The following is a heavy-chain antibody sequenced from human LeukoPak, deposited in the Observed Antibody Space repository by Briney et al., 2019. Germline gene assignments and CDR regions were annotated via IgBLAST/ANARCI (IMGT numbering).Heavy chain of an antibody. CDR3: ANGAYSSSWYGGYYFDY. CDR2: ITKNGSAI. Sequence: GSLRLSCAASGFTFSDYSMSWIRQAPGKRLEWISYITKNGSAIYNGDSVKGRFTISRDNARNSLYLQMNSLRAEDMAVYYCANGAYSSSWYGGYYFDYWGQGTLVTVSS. CDR1: GFTFSDYS. J-gene: IGHJ4*02. D-gene: IGHD6-13*01. V-gene: IGHV3-11*01.